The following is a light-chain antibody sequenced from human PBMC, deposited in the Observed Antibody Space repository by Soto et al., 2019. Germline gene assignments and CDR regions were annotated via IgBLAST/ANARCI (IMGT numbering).Light chain of an antibody. CDR2: GAS. Sequence: EIVLTPSPGTLSLSPGERANLSCRASQSISSSYLAWYHQKPGQAPRLRIYGASSRATGIPDRFSGSGSGTDFTLTISRLEPEDFAVYYCQQYGNSLITFGQGKRREIK. J-gene: IGKJ5*01. V-gene: IGKV3-20*01. CDR1: QSISSSY. CDR3: QQYGNSLIT.